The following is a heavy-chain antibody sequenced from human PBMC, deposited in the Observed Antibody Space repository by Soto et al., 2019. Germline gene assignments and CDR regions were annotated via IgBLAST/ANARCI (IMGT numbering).Heavy chain of an antibody. J-gene: IGHJ4*02. Sequence: VQLVESGGGVVQPGRSLRLYCAASGFTFSYYGMHWVRQAPGKGLEWVAAISYDESNEYYADSVKGRFTIARDDSKSTLYLQMNSLRAEDTAVYYCAKVVYYVSGCATFDYWVRGALVTVSS. D-gene: IGHD3-10*01. CDR3: AKVVYYVSGCATFDY. CDR2: ISYDESNE. CDR1: GFTFSYYG. V-gene: IGHV3-30*18.